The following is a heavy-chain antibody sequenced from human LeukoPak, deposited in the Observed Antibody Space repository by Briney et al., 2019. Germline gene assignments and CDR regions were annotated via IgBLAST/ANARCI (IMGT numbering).Heavy chain of an antibody. CDR1: GFTFGSYA. Sequence: PGGSLRLSCAASGFTFGSYAMSWVRQAPEKGLEWVATISGSGGGTYYADSVRGRFTISRDDSENTLYLQMNSLRAEDTAVYYCAKARGFCSGGSCYNPFDPWGQGTLVTVSS. CDR2: ISGSGGGT. CDR3: AKARGFCSGGSCYNPFDP. V-gene: IGHV3-23*01. D-gene: IGHD2-15*01. J-gene: IGHJ5*02.